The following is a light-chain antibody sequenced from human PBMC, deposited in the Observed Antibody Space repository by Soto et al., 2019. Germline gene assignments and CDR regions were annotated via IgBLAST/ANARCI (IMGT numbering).Light chain of an antibody. V-gene: IGKV3-20*01. J-gene: IGKJ1*01. CDR2: GAS. CDR3: QQYGSSPLT. CDR1: QSVSSNY. Sequence: IVLTQSPGTLSLSPGERATLPCRASQSVSSNYLAWYQQKPGQAPRLLIYGASSRATGIPDRFSGSGSGTDFTLTISDVQPEDFAVYYCQQYGSSPLTFGQGTKVDI.